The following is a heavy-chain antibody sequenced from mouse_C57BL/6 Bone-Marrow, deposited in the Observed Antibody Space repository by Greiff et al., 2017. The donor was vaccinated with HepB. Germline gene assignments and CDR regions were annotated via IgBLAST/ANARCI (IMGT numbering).Heavy chain of an antibody. CDR1: GFTFSDYG. Sequence: EVMLVESGGGLVQPGGSLKLSCAASGFTFSDYGMAWVRQAPRKGPEWVAFISNLAYSNYYADTVTGRFTISRENAKNTLYLKMSSLGSEDTAMYYCARHCWYYAMDYWGQGTSVTVSS. V-gene: IGHV5-15*01. CDR2: ISNLAYSN. CDR3: ARHCWYYAMDY. J-gene: IGHJ4*01.